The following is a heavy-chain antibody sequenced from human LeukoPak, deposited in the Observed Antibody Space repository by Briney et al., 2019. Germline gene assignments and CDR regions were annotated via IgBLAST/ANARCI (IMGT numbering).Heavy chain of an antibody. J-gene: IGHJ4*02. Sequence: GGSLRLSCAASGFTFRDYGMYWVRQAPGKGLEWVAVVSYDGSIKYYADSVKGRFTISRDNSKNTLYLQMSSLRAEDTAVYYCAREGYYGSGTPSFYFDFWGQGTLVTVSS. CDR3: AREGYYGSGTPSFYFDF. CDR2: VSYDGSIK. V-gene: IGHV3-33*07. CDR1: GFTFRDYG. D-gene: IGHD3-10*01.